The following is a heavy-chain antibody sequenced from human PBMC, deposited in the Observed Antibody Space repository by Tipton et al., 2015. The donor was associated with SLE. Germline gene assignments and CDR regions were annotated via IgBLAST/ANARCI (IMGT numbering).Heavy chain of an antibody. V-gene: IGHV3-7*01. D-gene: IGHD6-13*01. Sequence: SSSSYYWGWILQPPGKGLEWVANIKQDGSEKYYVDSVKGRFTISRDNAKNSLYLQMNSLRAEDTAVYYCAKDIAAADDAFDIWGQGTMVTVSS. CDR3: AKDIAAADDAFDI. J-gene: IGHJ3*02. CDR1: SSSSYY. CDR2: IKQDGSEK.